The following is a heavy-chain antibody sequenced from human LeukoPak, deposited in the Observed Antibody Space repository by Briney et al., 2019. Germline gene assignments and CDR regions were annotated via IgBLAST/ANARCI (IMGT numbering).Heavy chain of an antibody. CDR3: AKTVGATKTLFDY. CDR2: INEDGSTT. Sequence: GGSLRLSCAASGFTFSSNWMHWVRQAPGKGLVWVSRINEDGSTTNYADSVKGRSTIFRDNAKNTLYLQMNSLRAEDTAVYYCAKTVGATKTLFDYWGQGTLVTVSS. CDR1: GFTFSSNW. D-gene: IGHD1-26*01. J-gene: IGHJ4*02. V-gene: IGHV3-74*01.